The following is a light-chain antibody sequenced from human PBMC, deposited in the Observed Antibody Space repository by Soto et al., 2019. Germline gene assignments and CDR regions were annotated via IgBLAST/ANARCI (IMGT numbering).Light chain of an antibody. J-gene: IGKJ1*01. V-gene: IGKV1D-16*01. Sequence: DIQMTQSPSSVSASLGDRVTITGRASQGIRSWLALYQQKPAKAPTLLIYAAATRATGIPARFSGSGSATEFTLTISSLQSEEYAADYCQQYNNWPPWTFGQGTKVDIK. CDR1: QGIRSW. CDR3: QQYNNWPPWT. CDR2: AAA.